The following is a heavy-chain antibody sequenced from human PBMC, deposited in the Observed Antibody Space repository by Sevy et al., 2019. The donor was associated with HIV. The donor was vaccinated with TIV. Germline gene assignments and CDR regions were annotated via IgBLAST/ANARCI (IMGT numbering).Heavy chain of an antibody. CDR1: GFTFSSYW. CDR2: IKQDGSEK. V-gene: IGHV3-7*01. Sequence: GGSLRLSCAASGFTFSSYWMSWVRQAPGKGLEWVANIKQDGSEKYYVDSVKGRFTISRDNAKNSLYLRMNSLRAEDTAVYYCARDILAWSSYYDSSGYYPDDAFDIWGQGTMVTVSS. CDR3: ARDILAWSSYYDSSGYYPDDAFDI. D-gene: IGHD3-22*01. J-gene: IGHJ3*02.